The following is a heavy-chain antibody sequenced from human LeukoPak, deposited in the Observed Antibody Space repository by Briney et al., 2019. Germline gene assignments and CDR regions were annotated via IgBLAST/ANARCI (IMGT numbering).Heavy chain of an antibody. CDR2: IYHSGST. V-gene: IGHV4-38-2*02. D-gene: IGHD2-2*01. Sequence: SETLSLTCTVSGYSISSGYYWGWTRQPPGKGLEWIGSIYHSGSTYYNPSLKSRVTISVDTSKNQFSLKLSSVTAADTAVYYCASTSGYYYMDVWGKGTTVTVSS. CDR3: ASTSGYYYMDV. J-gene: IGHJ6*03. CDR1: GYSISSGYY.